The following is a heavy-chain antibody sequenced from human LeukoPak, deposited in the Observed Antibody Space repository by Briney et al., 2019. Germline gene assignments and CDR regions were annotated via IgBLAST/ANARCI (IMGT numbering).Heavy chain of an antibody. J-gene: IGHJ4*02. CDR1: GYTFTSYY. V-gene: IGHV1-46*01. CDR3: ARDAAAAGPFDY. CDR2: INPSGGST. Sequence: ASVKVSCKASGYTFTSYYMHWVRQAPGQGLEWMGIINPSGGSTSYAQKLQGRVTMTTDTSTSTAYMELRSLRSDDTAVYYCARDAAAAGPFDYWGQGTLVTVSS. D-gene: IGHD6-13*01.